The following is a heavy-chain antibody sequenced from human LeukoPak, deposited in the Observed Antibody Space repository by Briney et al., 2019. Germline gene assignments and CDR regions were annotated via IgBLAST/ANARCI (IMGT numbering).Heavy chain of an antibody. D-gene: IGHD6-19*01. CDR3: ARDESGCYDY. J-gene: IGHJ4*02. CDR2: INAGNGNT. CDR1: GYTFTSYG. Sequence: ASVKVSCKASGYTFTSYGISWVRQAPGQGLEWMGWINAGNGNTKYSQKFQGRVTITRDTSTSTVYMELSSLRSEDTAVYYCARDESGCYDYWGQGTLVTVSS. V-gene: IGHV1-18*01.